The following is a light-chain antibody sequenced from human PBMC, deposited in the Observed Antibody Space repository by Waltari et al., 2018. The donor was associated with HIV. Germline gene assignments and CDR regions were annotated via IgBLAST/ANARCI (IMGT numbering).Light chain of an antibody. CDR2: GAS. Sequence: ETLLTQSPVTLSVSPGERVTLSCRASQSVSSSSLVWYQQKPGQAPRLLIYGASSRATGIPDRFSGSGSGTDFTLTISRLDPEDFAVYYCQQYGTSVTFGQGTRLEIK. J-gene: IGKJ5*01. CDR3: QQYGTSVT. CDR1: QSVSSSS. V-gene: IGKV3-20*01.